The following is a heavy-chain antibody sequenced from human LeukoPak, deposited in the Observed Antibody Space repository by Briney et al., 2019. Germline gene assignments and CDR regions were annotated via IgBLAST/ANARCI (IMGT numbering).Heavy chain of an antibody. J-gene: IGHJ6*03. D-gene: IGHD6-13*01. Sequence: SETLSLTCTVSGYSISSGYYWGWIRQPPGKGLEWIGSIYHSGSTYYNPSLKSRVTISVDTSKNQFSLKLSSVTAADTAVYYCARVALAAQAYYYYYMDVWGKGTTVTVSS. V-gene: IGHV4-38-2*02. CDR3: ARVALAAQAYYYYYMDV. CDR1: GYSISSGYY. CDR2: IYHSGST.